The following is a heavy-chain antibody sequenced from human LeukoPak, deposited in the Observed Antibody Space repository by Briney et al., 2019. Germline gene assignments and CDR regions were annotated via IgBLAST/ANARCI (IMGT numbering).Heavy chain of an antibody. D-gene: IGHD3-10*02. CDR2: ISSSGSTI. V-gene: IGHV3-48*04. CDR3: AELGITMIGGV. J-gene: IGHJ6*04. Sequence: GESLRLSCAASGFAFNTYSMNWVRQAPGKGLEWVSYISSSGSTIYYADSVKGRFTISRDNAKNSLYLQMNSLRAEDTAVYYCAELGITMIGGVWGKGTTVTISS. CDR1: GFAFNTYS.